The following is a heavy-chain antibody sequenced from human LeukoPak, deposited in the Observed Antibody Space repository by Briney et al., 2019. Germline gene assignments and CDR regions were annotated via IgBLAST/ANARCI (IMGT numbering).Heavy chain of an antibody. CDR2: IYWGDDK. CDR1: GFSLSTSGVG. Sequence: SGPTLVHPTQTLTLTCTFSGFSLSTSGVGVGWIRQPPGKALEWLALIYWGDDKHYSPSLKSRLTITKDTSKDQVVLTMTNMDPVDTATYYCAHRIAASTLYYFDYWGQGTLVTVSS. J-gene: IGHJ4*02. CDR3: AHRIAASTLYYFDY. D-gene: IGHD6-13*01. V-gene: IGHV2-5*02.